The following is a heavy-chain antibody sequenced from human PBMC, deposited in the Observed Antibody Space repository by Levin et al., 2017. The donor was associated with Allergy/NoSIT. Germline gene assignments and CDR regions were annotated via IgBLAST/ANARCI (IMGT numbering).Heavy chain of an antibody. V-gene: IGHV3-33*01. CDR3: AREDYDSSGYYFYYFDY. Sequence: GGSLRLSCAASGFTFSSYGMHWVRQAPGKGLEWVAVIWYDGSNKYYADSVKGRFTISRDNSKNTLYLQMNSLRAEDTAVYYCAREDYDSSGYYFYYFDYWGQGTLVTVSS. CDR2: IWYDGSNK. CDR1: GFTFSSYG. J-gene: IGHJ4*02. D-gene: IGHD3-22*01.